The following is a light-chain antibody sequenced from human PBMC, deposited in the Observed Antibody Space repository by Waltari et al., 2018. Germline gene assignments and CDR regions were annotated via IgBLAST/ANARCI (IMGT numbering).Light chain of an antibody. CDR3: ASWDESHYV. CDR1: ISHPGSNY. J-gene: IGLJ1*01. V-gene: IGLV1-47*01. CDR2: RNN. Sequence: QSVLTQPPSASETPGQRVIISCSASISHPGSNYLSWYQRLPGTPPKLLIYRNNQRPSGVPDRFSGSKSGTSASLAISGLRSEDEGVYYCASWDESHYVFGSGTRVTVV.